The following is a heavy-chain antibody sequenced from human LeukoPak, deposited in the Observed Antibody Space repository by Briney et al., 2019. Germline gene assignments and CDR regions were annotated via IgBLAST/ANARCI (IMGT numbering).Heavy chain of an antibody. CDR3: AREGDGYNLEAFDI. CDR2: IIPILGIA. CDR1: GGTFSSYA. D-gene: IGHD5-24*01. Sequence: ASVKVSCKASGGTFSSYAISWVRQAPGQGLEWMGRIIPILGIANYAQKFQGRVTITADKSTSTAYMELSSLRSEDTAVYYCAREGDGYNLEAFDIWGQGTMVTVSS. J-gene: IGHJ3*02. V-gene: IGHV1-69*04.